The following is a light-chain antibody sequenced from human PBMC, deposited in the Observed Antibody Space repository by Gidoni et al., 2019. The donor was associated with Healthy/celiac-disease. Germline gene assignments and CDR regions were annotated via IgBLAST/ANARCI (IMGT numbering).Light chain of an antibody. J-gene: IGLJ1*01. CDR3: QAWDSNAEF. CDR2: QDT. CDR1: RLGDKY. Sequence: SYDLTQPPSLSVSPGQTASITCSGDRLGDKYTYWYQHKSGQSPVLVMYQDTKRPSGIPERFSGSNSGNTATLTISGTQTLDEADYYCQAWDSNAEFFGTGTKVIVL. V-gene: IGLV3-1*01.